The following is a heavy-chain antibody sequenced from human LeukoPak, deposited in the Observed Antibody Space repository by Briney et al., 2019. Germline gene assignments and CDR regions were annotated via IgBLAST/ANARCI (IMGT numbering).Heavy chain of an antibody. V-gene: IGHV1-2*02. D-gene: IGHD5-18*01. J-gene: IGHJ5*02. CDR1: EYTFVGHY. CDR3: ARGRGYSYSWFDP. Sequence: ASVKVSCKASEYTFVGHYMHWVRQAPGQGLEWMGWINPNSGVTTYAQKFQGRVTMTRDTSISTAYMELSRLSSDDTAVYYCARGRGYSYSWFDPWGQGTLVTASS. CDR2: INPNSGVT.